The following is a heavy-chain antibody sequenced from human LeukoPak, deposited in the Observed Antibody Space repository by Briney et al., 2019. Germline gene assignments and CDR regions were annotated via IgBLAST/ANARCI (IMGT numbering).Heavy chain of an antibody. J-gene: IGHJ5*02. D-gene: IGHD3-10*01. CDR1: GDSISSYY. V-gene: IGHV4-59*01. CDR3: ARDYYGSGKGWFDP. Sequence: ETLSLTCTVSGDSISSYYWSWIRQPPGKGLEWIGYIFDNRNTKYNPSLKSRVSLSLDTSKNEFSLNLSSVAAADTAVYYCARDYYGSGKGWFDPWGQGTLVTVSS. CDR2: IFDNRNT.